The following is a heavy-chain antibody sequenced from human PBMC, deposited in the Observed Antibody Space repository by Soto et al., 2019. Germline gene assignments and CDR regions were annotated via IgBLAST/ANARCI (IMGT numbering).Heavy chain of an antibody. CDR2: INSRGENT. CDR3: GNGLENHYNYDY. J-gene: IGHJ4*02. CDR1: GFTFSNHV. D-gene: IGHD3-16*01. Sequence: EVQLLESGGGLVQPGGSLRLSCAASGFTFSNHVMSWVRQAPGKGPEWVSSINSRGENTYYAGSVRGRLPISRDNSKSTLYLQMNSLRSEDTAVYYCGNGLENHYNYDYWGQGTLVTVSS. V-gene: IGHV3-23*01.